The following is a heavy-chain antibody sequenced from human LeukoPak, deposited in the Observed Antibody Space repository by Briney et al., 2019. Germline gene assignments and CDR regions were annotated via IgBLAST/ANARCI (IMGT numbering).Heavy chain of an antibody. D-gene: IGHD1-26*01. CDR3: ARDLGEGARRDLDY. J-gene: IGHJ4*02. V-gene: IGHV1-18*01. CDR2: INTDTGDT. CDR1: GYIFTSYG. Sequence: ASLKVSCKASGYIFTSYGLTWVRQPPEQGLGWMGWINTDTGDTEYAQRFQGRVVMTIDTSTSTAYMDLRSLTSDDTAVYYCARDLGEGARRDLDYWGQGTLVTVSS.